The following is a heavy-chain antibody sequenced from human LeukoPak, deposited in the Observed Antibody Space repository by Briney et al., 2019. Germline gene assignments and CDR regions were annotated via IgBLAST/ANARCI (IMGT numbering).Heavy chain of an antibody. D-gene: IGHD1-14*01. CDR3: AYNRNFALDN. Sequence: SQTLSLTCTVSGGSISSGGYYWSWIRQHPGKGLEWIGYIYYSGSTYYNPSLKSRVTISVDTSKNQFSLKLSSVTAADTAVYFCAYNRNFALDNWGQGTLVTVSS. V-gene: IGHV4-31*03. CDR2: IYYSGST. CDR1: GGSISSGGYY. J-gene: IGHJ4*01.